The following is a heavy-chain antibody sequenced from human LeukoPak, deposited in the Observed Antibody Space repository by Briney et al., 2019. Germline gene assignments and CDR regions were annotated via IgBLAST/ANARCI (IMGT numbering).Heavy chain of an antibody. J-gene: IGHJ4*02. CDR3: ARTTTSSDD. Sequence: PSETLSLTCSVSGGSISSYYWSWIRQPPGKGLEWIGYWYYNGDTNYNPSLKSRVIVSADTSKNQISLKLSSVTTADTAVYYCARTTTSSDDWGQGTLVTVSS. D-gene: IGHD1-1*01. CDR1: GGSISSYY. V-gene: IGHV4-59*01. CDR2: WYYNGDT.